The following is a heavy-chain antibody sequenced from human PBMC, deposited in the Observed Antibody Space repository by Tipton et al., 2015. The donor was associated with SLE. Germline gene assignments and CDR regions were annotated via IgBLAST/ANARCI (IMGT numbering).Heavy chain of an antibody. V-gene: IGHV3-21*01. CDR2: ISSSSSYI. D-gene: IGHD6-13*01. Sequence: SLRLSCAASGFTFSSYGMNWVRQAPGKGLEWVSSISSSSSYIYYADSVKGRFTISRDNAKNSLYLQMNSLRAEDTAVYYCARDVSSSWYFDYWGQGTLVTVSS. J-gene: IGHJ4*02. CDR3: ARDVSSSWYFDY. CDR1: GFTFSSYG.